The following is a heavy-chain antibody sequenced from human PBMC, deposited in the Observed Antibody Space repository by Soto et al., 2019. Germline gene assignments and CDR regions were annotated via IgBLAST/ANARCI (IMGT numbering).Heavy chain of an antibody. Sequence: EVQLLESGGGLVQPGGSLRLSCAASGFTFSSYVMSWVRQAPGKGLEWVSAISGSGGSTYYGDSVKGRFTISRDNSKNTLYLQMTSLRAEDTAVYYCAKVRADYYDSSGPMDYWGQGTLVTVSS. CDR3: AKVRADYYDSSGPMDY. CDR2: ISGSGGST. J-gene: IGHJ4*02. CDR1: GFTFSSYV. V-gene: IGHV3-23*01. D-gene: IGHD3-22*01.